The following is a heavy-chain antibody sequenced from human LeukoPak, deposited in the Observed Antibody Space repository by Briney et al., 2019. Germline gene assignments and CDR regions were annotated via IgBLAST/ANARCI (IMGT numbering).Heavy chain of an antibody. CDR2: INHSGST. D-gene: IGHD3-3*01. Sequence: KSSETLSLTCAVYGGSFSGYYWSWISQPPGKGLEWIGEINHSGSTNYNPSLKSRVTISVDTSKNQFSLKLSSVTAADTAVYYCARGRGPPAYDFWSGKLGVWFDPWGQGTLDTVSS. V-gene: IGHV4-34*01. CDR1: GGSFSGYY. J-gene: IGHJ5*02. CDR3: ARGRGPPAYDFWSGKLGVWFDP.